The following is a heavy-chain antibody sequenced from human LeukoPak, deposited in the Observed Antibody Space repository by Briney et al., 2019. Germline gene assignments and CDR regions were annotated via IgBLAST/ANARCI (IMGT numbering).Heavy chain of an antibody. CDR2: IYYSGSS. CDR1: GGFISSYY. CDR3: VREGRDGYGYYFDY. D-gene: IGHD5-24*01. J-gene: IGHJ4*02. V-gene: IGHV4-59*01. Sequence: TSETLSLTCTVSGGFISSYYWSWIRQPPGKGLEWIGYIYYSGSSNYNPSLKSRVTTSVDTSKNQFSLNLSSVTAADTAVYYCVREGRDGYGYYFDYWGQGTLVTVSS.